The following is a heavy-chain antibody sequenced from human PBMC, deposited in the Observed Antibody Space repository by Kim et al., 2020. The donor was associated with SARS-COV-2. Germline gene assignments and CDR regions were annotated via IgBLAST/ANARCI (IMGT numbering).Heavy chain of an antibody. CDR3: ARGRSKYNWFDP. J-gene: IGHJ5*02. V-gene: IGHV4-39*01. Sequence: YYNPSLKSRVTISVDTSKNQFSLKLSSVTAADTAVYYCARGRSKYNWFDPWGQGTLVTVSS.